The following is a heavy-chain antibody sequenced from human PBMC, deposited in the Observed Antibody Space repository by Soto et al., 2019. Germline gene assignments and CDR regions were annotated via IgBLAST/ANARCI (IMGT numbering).Heavy chain of an antibody. CDR1: GYTFTGYY. CDR3: ARGMICSGGSCYFALDP. V-gene: IGHV1-2*04. Sequence: QVQLVQSGAEVKKPGASVKVSCKASGYTFTGYYMHWVRQAPGQGLEWMGWINPNSGGTNYAQKCQGWVTMTRDTSISTAYMELSRLRSDDTAVYYCARGMICSGGSCYFALDPWGQGTLVTVSS. CDR2: INPNSGGT. D-gene: IGHD2-15*01. J-gene: IGHJ5*02.